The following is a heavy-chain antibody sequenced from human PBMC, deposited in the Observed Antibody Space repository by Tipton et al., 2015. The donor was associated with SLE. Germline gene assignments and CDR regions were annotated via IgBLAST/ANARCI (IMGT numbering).Heavy chain of an antibody. CDR3: ARAIYSNYVGYYFDY. CDR2: IYSSGNT. J-gene: IGHJ4*02. V-gene: IGHV4-59*11. Sequence: TLSLTCTVSGGSISSHYCNWLRQPPGKGLEWIGYIYSSGNTNYNPSLQSRVTISVDTSKNQFSLKLSSVTAADTAVYYCARAIYSNYVGYYFDYWGQGTLVTVSS. D-gene: IGHD4-11*01. CDR1: GGSISSHY.